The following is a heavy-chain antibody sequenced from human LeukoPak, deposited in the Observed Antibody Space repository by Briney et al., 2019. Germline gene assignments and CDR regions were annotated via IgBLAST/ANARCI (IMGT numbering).Heavy chain of an antibody. CDR1: GGSISSYY. V-gene: IGHV4-59*01. D-gene: IGHD2-15*01. CDR2: IYSSGST. J-gene: IGHJ6*03. CDR3: ASGPTLTKAGGSSYYYMDV. Sequence: PSETLSLTCTVSGGSISSYYWSWIRQPPGKGLEWIGYIYSSGSTNYNPSLKSRVTISVDTSKNQFSLKLSSVTAADTAVYYWASGPTLTKAGGSSYYYMDVWGKGTTVTVSS.